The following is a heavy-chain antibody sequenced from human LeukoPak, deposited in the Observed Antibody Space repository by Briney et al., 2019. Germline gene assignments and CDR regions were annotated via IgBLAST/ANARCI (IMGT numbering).Heavy chain of an antibody. CDR1: GGSISSSSYY. J-gene: IGHJ4*02. Sequence: TSETLSLTCTVSGGSISSSSYYWGWIRQPPGKGLEWIGSIYYSGSTYYNPSLKSRVTISVNTSKNQFSLKLSSVTAADTAVYYCAITYYDFWSGYNFDYWGQGTLVTVSS. CDR3: AITYYDFWSGYNFDY. V-gene: IGHV4-39*07. D-gene: IGHD3-3*01. CDR2: IYYSGST.